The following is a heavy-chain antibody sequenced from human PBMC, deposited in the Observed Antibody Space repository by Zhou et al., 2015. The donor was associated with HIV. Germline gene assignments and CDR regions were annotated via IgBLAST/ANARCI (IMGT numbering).Heavy chain of an antibody. D-gene: IGHD3-22*01. J-gene: IGHJ4*02. Sequence: QVQLVQSGSEVKKPGSSVKVSCKASGGTLSGSDISWVRQAPGQGLEWMGWIYNGNANYAQKFQGRVTMTTDTATRTGYLELRSLRSDDTATYFCARDDSSGYHSFDSWGQGTLVTVS. CDR1: GGTLSGSD. V-gene: IGHV1-18*01. CDR3: ARDDSSGYHSFDS. CDR2: IYNGNA.